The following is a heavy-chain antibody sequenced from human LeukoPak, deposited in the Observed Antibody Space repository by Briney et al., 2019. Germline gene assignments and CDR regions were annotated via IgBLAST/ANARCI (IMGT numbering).Heavy chain of an antibody. J-gene: IGHJ4*02. D-gene: IGHD3-22*01. CDR1: GLTVSSNC. CDR3: ARRAGDYSHPYDY. CDR2: IYSGGST. Sequence: GGSLRLSCAASGLTVSSNCTSWVRQAPGKGLEWVSFIYSGGSTYYTASVKGRFTISRDNSKNTLYLQMNSLRAEDTAVYYCARRAGDYSHPYDYWGQGILVTVSS. V-gene: IGHV3-53*01.